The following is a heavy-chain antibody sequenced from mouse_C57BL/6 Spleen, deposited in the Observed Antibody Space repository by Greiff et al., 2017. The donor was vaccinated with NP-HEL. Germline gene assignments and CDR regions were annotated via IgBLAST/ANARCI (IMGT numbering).Heavy chain of an antibody. D-gene: IGHD1-1*01. J-gene: IGHJ2*01. V-gene: IGHV6-3*01. Sequence: DVMLVESGGGLVQPGFSLPLSFFSSGFTFSNYWMNWVRQSPEKGLEWVAQIRLKSDNYSTHYAESVKGRFTISRDDSKSSVYLQMNNLRAEDTGIYYCTDGVLLDYWGQGTTLTVSS. CDR3: TDGVLLDY. CDR1: GFTFSNYW. CDR2: IRLKSDNYST.